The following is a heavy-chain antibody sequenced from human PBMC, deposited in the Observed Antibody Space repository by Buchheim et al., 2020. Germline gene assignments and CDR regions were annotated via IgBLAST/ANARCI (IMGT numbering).Heavy chain of an antibody. CDR1: GFSFNNFG. V-gene: IGHV3-48*04. CDR2: IASNTVTT. CDR3: TGSTPERPVVSAFDY. J-gene: IGHJ4*02. Sequence: EVQLVESGGGLVQPGGSLRLSCAASGFSFNNFGMNWVRQAPGKGLEWVAYIASNTVTTYYADSVKGRFIISRDNAKNSVYLQMNSLRAEDTAVYYWTGSTPERPVVSAFDYWGQGTL. D-gene: IGHD1-14*01.